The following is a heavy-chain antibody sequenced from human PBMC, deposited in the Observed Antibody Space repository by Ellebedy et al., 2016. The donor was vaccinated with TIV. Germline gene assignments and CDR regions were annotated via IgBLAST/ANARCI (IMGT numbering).Heavy chain of an antibody. Sequence: SETLSLTCTVSGDSVSVDSINPYWTWIRQPAGKVLEWIGRIQTTGSTNYKSSLTSRVTMSLDTSKNQFSLKLNSVTAADTAVYYCAKGPRDSGSFWFDPWGQGILVTVFS. CDR3: AKGPRDSGSFWFDP. V-gene: IGHV4-4*07. J-gene: IGHJ5*02. CDR2: IQTTGST. D-gene: IGHD3-10*01. CDR1: GDSVSVDSINPY.